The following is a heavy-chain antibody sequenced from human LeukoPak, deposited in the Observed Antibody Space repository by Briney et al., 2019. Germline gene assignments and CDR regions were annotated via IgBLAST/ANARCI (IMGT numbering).Heavy chain of an antibody. CDR3: VRADFWSGLVH. CDR1: GFTFSSYE. Sequence: GGSLRLSCAASGFTFSSYEMNWVRQAPGKGLEWVSYISSSGNTIYYADSVKGRFTISRDDAKNSLSLQMSSLSLEDTAVYYCVRADFWSGLVHWGQGTLVTVSS. J-gene: IGHJ5*02. CDR2: ISSSGNTI. D-gene: IGHD3-3*01. V-gene: IGHV3-48*03.